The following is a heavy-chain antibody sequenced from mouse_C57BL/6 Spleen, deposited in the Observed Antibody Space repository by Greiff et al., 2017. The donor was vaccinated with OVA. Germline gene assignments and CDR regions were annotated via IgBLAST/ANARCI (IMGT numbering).Heavy chain of an antibody. V-gene: IGHV5-6*01. Sequence: EVMLVESGGDLVKPGGSLKLSCAASGFTFSSYGMSWVRQTPDKRLEWVATISSGGSYTYYPDSVKGRFTISRDNAKNTLYLQMSSLKSEDTAMYYGARHLSQTAMDYWGQGTSVTVSS. CDR2: ISSGGSYT. J-gene: IGHJ4*01. CDR1: GFTFSSYG. CDR3: ARHLSQTAMDY.